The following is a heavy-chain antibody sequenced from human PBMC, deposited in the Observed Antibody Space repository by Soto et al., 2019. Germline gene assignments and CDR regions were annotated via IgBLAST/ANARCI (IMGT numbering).Heavy chain of an antibody. J-gene: IGHJ4*02. D-gene: IGHD6-13*01. CDR1: GGSFSGYY. CDR3: ARLYPPLRGSSWLDY. CDR2: INHSGST. V-gene: IGHV4-34*01. Sequence: QVQLQQWGAGLLKPSETLSLTCAVYGGSFSGYYWSWIRQPPGKGLEWIGEINHSGSTNYNPSLTSRVTISVDTSKXXXXXXLXXXXXXDXXXXXCARLYPPLRGSSWLDYWGQGTLVTVSS.